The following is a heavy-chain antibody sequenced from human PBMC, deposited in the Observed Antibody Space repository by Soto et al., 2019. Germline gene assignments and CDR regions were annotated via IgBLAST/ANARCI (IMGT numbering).Heavy chain of an antibody. J-gene: IGHJ6*03. CDR2: IRSKAYGGTT. V-gene: IGHV3-49*03. D-gene: IGHD1-26*01. CDR1: GFTFGDYA. Sequence: PGGSLRLSCTASGFTFGDYAMSWFRQAPGKGLEWVGFIRSKAYGGTTEYAASVRGRFTISRDDSKSIAYLQMNSLKTEDTALYYCTRPGTTTYSYSMDVWGKGTTVTVSS. CDR3: TRPGTTTYSYSMDV.